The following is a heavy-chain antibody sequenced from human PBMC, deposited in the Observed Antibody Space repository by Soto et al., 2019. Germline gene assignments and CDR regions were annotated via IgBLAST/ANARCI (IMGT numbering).Heavy chain of an antibody. V-gene: IGHV1-8*01. J-gene: IGHJ4*02. CDR3: ARRKERSGPNYFDP. D-gene: IGHD6-25*01. CDR2: MNPSNGNA. Sequence: ASVKVSCKASGYTFITYDINWVRQATGQGLGWMGWMNPSNGNAGYAQKFQGRLTMTRNTSISTAYMELSSLRSDDTAVYFCARRKERSGPNYFDPWGQGSLVTASS. CDR1: GYTFITYD.